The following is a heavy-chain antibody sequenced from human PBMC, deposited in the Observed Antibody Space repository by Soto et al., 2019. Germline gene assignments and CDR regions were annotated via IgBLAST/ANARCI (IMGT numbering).Heavy chain of an antibody. CDR3: ARVDEWRHNWCDP. V-gene: IGHV1-8*01. D-gene: IGHD3-3*01. J-gene: IGHJ5*02. CDR2: MNPNSGNT. Sequence: ASVKVSCKASGYTFTSYDINWVRQATGQGLEWMGWMNPNSGNTGYAQKFQGRVTMTRNTSISTAYMELSSLRSEDTAVYYCARVDEWRHNWCDPWGHGSGVTVSX. CDR1: GYTFTSYD.